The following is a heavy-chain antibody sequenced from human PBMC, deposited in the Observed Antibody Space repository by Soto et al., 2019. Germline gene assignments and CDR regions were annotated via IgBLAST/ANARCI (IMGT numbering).Heavy chain of an antibody. J-gene: IGHJ6*02. Sequence: QVQLVQSGAEVKKPGASVKVSCKASGYTFRNYDINWVRQATGQGLERMGWINPNSGNTGYAQKFQGRVTMTWDTSVSTAYMELSSLRSEDTAVYYCARDGSGTWGLDVWGQGTTVTVSS. CDR1: GYTFRNYD. D-gene: IGHD3-10*01. CDR2: INPNSGNT. CDR3: ARDGSGTWGLDV. V-gene: IGHV1-8*01.